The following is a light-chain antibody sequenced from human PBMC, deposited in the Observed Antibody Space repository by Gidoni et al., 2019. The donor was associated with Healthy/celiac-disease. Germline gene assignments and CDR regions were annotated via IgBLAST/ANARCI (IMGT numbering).Light chain of an antibody. CDR3: AAWDDSLNGWV. V-gene: IGLV1-44*01. CDR2: SNK. J-gene: IGLJ3*02. CDR1: SSNIGSNT. Sequence: QSVLTQPPSASGTPGQGVTISCSGSSSNIGSNTVNWYQQLPGTAPKLLIYSNKQRPSGVPDRFSGPKSGTSASLAISGLQSEDEADYYCAAWDDSLNGWVFGGGTKLTVL.